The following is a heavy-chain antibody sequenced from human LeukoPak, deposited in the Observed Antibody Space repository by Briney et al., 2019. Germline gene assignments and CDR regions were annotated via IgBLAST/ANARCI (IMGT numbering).Heavy chain of an antibody. Sequence: ASVKVSCKASGYTFTSYGISWVRQAPGQGLEWMGWISAYYGNTNYAQKLQGRVTMTTDTSTSTAYMELRSLRSDDTAVYYCARVPPDIVATIYYYYYYMDVWGKGTTVTVSS. D-gene: IGHD5-12*01. CDR3: ARVPPDIVATIYYYYYYMDV. V-gene: IGHV1-18*01. J-gene: IGHJ6*03. CDR2: ISAYYGNT. CDR1: GYTFTSYG.